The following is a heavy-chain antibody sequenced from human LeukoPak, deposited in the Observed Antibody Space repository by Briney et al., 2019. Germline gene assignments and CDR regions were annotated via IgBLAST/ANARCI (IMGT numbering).Heavy chain of an antibody. CDR1: GYTFTSYG. Sequence: GASVKVSCKASGYTFTSYGISWVRQAPGQGLEWMGWISAYNGNTNYAQKLQGRVTMTTDTSTSRAYMELRSLRSDDTAVYYCARGGIVVVPAATEYYFDYWGQGTLVTVSS. CDR3: ARGGIVVVPAATEYYFDY. D-gene: IGHD2-2*01. V-gene: IGHV1-18*01. CDR2: ISAYNGNT. J-gene: IGHJ4*02.